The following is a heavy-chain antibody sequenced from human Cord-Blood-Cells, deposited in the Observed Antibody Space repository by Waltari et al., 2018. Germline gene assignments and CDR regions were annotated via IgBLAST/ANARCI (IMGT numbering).Heavy chain of an antibody. Sequence: QVQLVQSGAEVKKPGASVKVSCTASGYPFTGSYMHWVRQAPGQGLEWMGWINPNSGGTNYAQKFQGWVTMTRDTSISTAYMELSRLRSDDTAVYYCATIAAAGAEYFQHWGQGTLVTVSS. CDR3: ATIAAAGAEYFQH. CDR1: GYPFTGSY. CDR2: INPNSGGT. D-gene: IGHD6-13*01. V-gene: IGHV1-2*04. J-gene: IGHJ1*01.